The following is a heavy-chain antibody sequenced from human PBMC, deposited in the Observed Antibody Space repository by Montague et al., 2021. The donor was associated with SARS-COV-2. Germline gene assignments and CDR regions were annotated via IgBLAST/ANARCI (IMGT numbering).Heavy chain of an antibody. CDR2: IYYSGST. J-gene: IGHJ5*02. V-gene: IGHV4-39*01. Sequence: SETLSLTCTVSGGSISSSSYYWGWIRQPPGKGLEWIGSIYYSGSTYYNPSLKSRVTISVDTFKNQFSLKLSSVTAEDTAGYYCARQVGQQILEYGFDPWGQGTLVTVSS. D-gene: IGHD2-2*01. CDR1: GGSISSSSYY. CDR3: ARQVGQQILEYGFDP.